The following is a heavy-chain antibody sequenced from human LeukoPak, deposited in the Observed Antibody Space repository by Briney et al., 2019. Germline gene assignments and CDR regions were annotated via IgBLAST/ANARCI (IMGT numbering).Heavy chain of an antibody. Sequence: PGGSLRLSCAASGFTFSSYAMSWVRQAPGKGLEWVSAISGSGGSTYYADSVKGRFTISRDNSKNTLYLQMNSLRAEDTAVYYCARDKRRDGYNLGRIYYFDYWGQGTLVTVSS. V-gene: IGHV3-23*01. J-gene: IGHJ4*02. CDR1: GFTFSSYA. CDR2: ISGSGGST. CDR3: ARDKRRDGYNLGRIYYFDY. D-gene: IGHD5-24*01.